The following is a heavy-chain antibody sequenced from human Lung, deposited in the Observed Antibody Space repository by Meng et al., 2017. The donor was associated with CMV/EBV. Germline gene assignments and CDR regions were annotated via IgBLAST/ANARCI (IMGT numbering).Heavy chain of an antibody. CDR2: IIPVFAIS. J-gene: IGHJ6*02. D-gene: IGHD2-2*02. CDR1: GGTFSSYA. Sequence: SXXVSXKASGGTFSSYAFSWVRQAPGQGLEWMGGIIPVFAISNYAQKFQGRITITTDESTSTAYMELSSLRSEDTAVYNCARDRTGDCSSTSCYNYYYYYYGIDVXDQGXTVTVSS. V-gene: IGHV1-69*05. CDR3: ARDRTGDCSSTSCYNYYYYYYGIDV.